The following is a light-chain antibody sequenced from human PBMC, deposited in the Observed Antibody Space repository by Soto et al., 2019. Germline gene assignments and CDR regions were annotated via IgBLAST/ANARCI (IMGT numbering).Light chain of an antibody. CDR3: CSYAGSPFYV. CDR1: SSVVGSYNL. CDR2: EVS. V-gene: IGLV2-23*02. J-gene: IGLJ1*01. Sequence: QSVLTQPASVSGSPGQSITISCTGTSSVVGSYNLVSWYQQHPGKAPKLMIYEVSKRPSGVSNRFSGSKSGNTASLTISGLQAEDEADYYCCSYAGSPFYVFGTGNKVTVL.